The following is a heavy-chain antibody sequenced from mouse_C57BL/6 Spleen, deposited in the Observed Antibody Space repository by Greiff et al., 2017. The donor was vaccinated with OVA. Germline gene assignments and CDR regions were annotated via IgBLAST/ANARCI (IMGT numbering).Heavy chain of an antibody. Sequence: VQLQESGPELVKPGASVKISCKASGYAFSSSWMNWVKQRPGKGLEWIGRIYPGDGDTSYNGKFKGKATLTADKSSSTAYMQLSSLTSEDSAVYFGARGTLGNWGQGTTLTVSS. CDR3: ARGTLGN. CDR1: GYAFSSSW. J-gene: IGHJ2*01. D-gene: IGHD1-1*02. V-gene: IGHV1-82*01. CDR2: IYPGDGDT.